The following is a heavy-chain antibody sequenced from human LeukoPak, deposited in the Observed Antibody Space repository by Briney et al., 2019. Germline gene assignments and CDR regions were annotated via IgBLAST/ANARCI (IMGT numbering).Heavy chain of an antibody. D-gene: IGHD6-19*01. J-gene: IGHJ6*03. V-gene: IGHV1-24*01. CDR1: GYTLTELS. CDR3: SLSGWYAPRGYYYYYMDV. CDR2: FDHEDGET. Sequence: ASVKVSCKVSGYTLTELSMHWVRQAPGKGLEWMGGFDHEDGETIYAQKFQGRVTMTRDMSTSTVYMELSSLRSEDTAVYYCSLSGWYAPRGYYYYYMDVWGKGTTVTVSS.